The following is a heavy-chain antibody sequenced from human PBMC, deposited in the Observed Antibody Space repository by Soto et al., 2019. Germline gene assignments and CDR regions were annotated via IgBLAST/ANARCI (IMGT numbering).Heavy chain of an antibody. CDR3: ARDQPGYSYGYGLGY. CDR1: GFTFSSYS. D-gene: IGHD5-18*01. V-gene: IGHV3-21*01. Sequence: EVQLVESGGGLVKPGGSLRLSCAASGFTFSSYSMNWVRQAPGKGLEWVSSISSSSSYIYYADSVKGRFTISRDNAKNSLYLQMNSLRADDTAVYYWARDQPGYSYGYGLGYWGQGTLVTVSS. J-gene: IGHJ4*02. CDR2: ISSSSSYI.